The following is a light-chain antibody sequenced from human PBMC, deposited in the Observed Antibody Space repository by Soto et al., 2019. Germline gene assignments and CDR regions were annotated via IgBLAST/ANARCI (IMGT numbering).Light chain of an antibody. CDR3: FSYTSSGTFV. Sequence: QSVLTQPASVSGSPGQSITISCTGTSSDVGGYNYVSWYQQHPDKAPQLMIYDVNNRPSGVSNRFSGSKSGNTASLTISGLQAEDGADYYCFSYTSSGTFVFGGGTQLTVL. CDR2: DVN. CDR1: SSDVGGYNY. V-gene: IGLV2-14*03. J-gene: IGLJ2*01.